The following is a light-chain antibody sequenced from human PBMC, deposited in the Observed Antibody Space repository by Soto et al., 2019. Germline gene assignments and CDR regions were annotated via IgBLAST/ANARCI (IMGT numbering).Light chain of an antibody. CDR1: QSVSSY. CDR3: RQFHTWPLS. J-gene: IGKJ4*01. V-gene: IGKV3-11*01. Sequence: EIVLAQSPAPPSLSPGERATLSCRASQSVSSYLAWYQQKPGQAPRLLIYDASNRATGIPARFSGGGSGTEFTLTISSLQSEDFALYYCRQFHTWPLSFGGGTKVDIK. CDR2: DAS.